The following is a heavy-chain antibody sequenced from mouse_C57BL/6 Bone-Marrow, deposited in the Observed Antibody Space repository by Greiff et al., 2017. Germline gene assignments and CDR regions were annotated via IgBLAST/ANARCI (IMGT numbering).Heavy chain of an antibody. Sequence: EVQRVESGEGLVKPGGSLKLSCAASGFTFSSYAMSWVRQTPEKRLEWVAYISSGGDYIYYADTVKGRFTISRDNARNTLYLQMSSLKSEDTAMYYCTRGPSYGILYYFDYWGQGTTLTVSS. D-gene: IGHD2-1*01. CDR2: ISSGGDYI. J-gene: IGHJ2*01. CDR3: TRGPSYGILYYFDY. CDR1: GFTFSSYA. V-gene: IGHV5-9-1*02.